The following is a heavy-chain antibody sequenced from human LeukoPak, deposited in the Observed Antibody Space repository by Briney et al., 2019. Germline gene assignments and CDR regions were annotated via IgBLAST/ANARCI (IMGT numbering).Heavy chain of an antibody. J-gene: IGHJ4*02. V-gene: IGHV4-34*01. D-gene: IGHD6-13*01. CDR1: GGSFSGYY. CDR2: INHSGST. Sequence: PSETLSLTCAVYGGSFSGYYWSWIRQPPGKGLEWIGEINHSGSTNYNPSLKSRVTISVDTSKNQFSLKLGSVTAADTAVYYCARGRSWYQNYYFDYWGQGTLVTVSS. CDR3: ARGRSWYQNYYFDY.